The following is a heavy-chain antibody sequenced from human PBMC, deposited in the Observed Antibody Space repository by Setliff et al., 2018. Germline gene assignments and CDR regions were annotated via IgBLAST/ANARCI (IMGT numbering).Heavy chain of an antibody. CDR2: VYYSGYT. CDR1: GGSVSSTSHY. CDR3: ARVDFTKIQGVLGL. V-gene: IGHV4-39*07. D-gene: IGHD3-10*01. J-gene: IGHJ1*01. Sequence: NPSETLSLTCNVSGGSVSSTSHYWGWIRQPPGKGMEWIGSVYYSGYTYYNPSLQSRVTISVDMSKNQFSMKLTSVTAADTAVYYCARVDFTKIQGVLGLWGQGTLVTVSS.